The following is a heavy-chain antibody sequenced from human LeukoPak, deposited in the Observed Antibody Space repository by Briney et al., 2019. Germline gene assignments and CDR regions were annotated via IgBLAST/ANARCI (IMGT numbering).Heavy chain of an antibody. D-gene: IGHD3-22*01. CDR3: ASAYYDSSGYRYFDY. CDR2: IYHSGST. CDR1: SYSISSGYY. J-gene: IGHJ4*02. Sequence: SETLSLTCAVSSYSISSGYYWGWIRQPPGKGLEWIGSIYHSGSTYYNPSLKSRVTISVDTSKNQFSLKLSSVTAADTAVYYCASAYYDSSGYRYFDYWGQGTLVTVSS. V-gene: IGHV4-38-2*01.